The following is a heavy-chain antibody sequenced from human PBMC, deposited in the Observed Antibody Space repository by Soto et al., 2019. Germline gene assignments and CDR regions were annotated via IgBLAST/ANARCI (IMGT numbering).Heavy chain of an antibody. D-gene: IGHD1-1*01. Sequence: PSETLSLTCTVSGGSSSSYYWSWIRQPPGKGLEWIGYIYYSGSTNYNPSLKSRVTISVDTSKNQFSLKLSSVTAADTAVYYCARLNNWNEDYWGQGTLVTVSS. CDR2: IYYSGST. CDR3: ARLNNWNEDY. CDR1: GGSSSSYY. V-gene: IGHV4-59*08. J-gene: IGHJ4*02.